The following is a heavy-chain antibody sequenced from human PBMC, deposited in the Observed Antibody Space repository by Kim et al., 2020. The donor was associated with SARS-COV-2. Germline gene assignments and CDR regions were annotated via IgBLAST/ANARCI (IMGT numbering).Heavy chain of an antibody. V-gene: IGHV4-59*08. Sequence: SETLSLTCSAFGGSISSYYWSWIRQPPGKGLEWIGYLYYSGSTNYNPSLKSRVTISVDTSKNQFSLKLSFVTAADTAMYYCVRLGCSSTSCTTFDSWGQG. J-gene: IGHJ4*02. CDR2: LYYSGST. CDR1: GGSISSYY. D-gene: IGHD2-2*01. CDR3: VRLGCSSTSCTTFDS.